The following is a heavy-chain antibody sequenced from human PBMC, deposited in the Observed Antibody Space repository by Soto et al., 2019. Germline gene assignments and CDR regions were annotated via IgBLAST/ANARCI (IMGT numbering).Heavy chain of an antibody. D-gene: IGHD2-21*02. CDR3: XXXXXCGADCYYGIDH. CDR1: GFTFSSYS. V-gene: IGHV3-30-3*01. J-gene: IGHJ4*02. CDR2: ISHDGTNE. Sequence: VQLVESGGGIIQPGRSLKLSCAASGFTFSSYSFHWVRQAPGKGLESVALISHDGTNEHYADSVKGRFTISRDDSKXXXXXXXXXXXXXXXXXXXXXXXXXCGADCYYGIDHWGQGTRVAVSS.